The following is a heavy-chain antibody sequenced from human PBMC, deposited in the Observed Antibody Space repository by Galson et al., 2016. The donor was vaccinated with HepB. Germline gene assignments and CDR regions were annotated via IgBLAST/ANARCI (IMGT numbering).Heavy chain of an antibody. Sequence: QSGAEVKEPGESLKISCKGSGYSFTTFWLGWVRQTPGEGLEWVGLVWPGHYETRYRPSFQGHVTISDDTSVTTIYLQWDSLRASDTAIYYCARWNVDADYWGQGTPVTVSS. CDR1: GYSFTTFW. CDR2: VWPGHYET. D-gene: IGHD1-1*01. CDR3: ARWNVDADY. J-gene: IGHJ4*02. V-gene: IGHV5-51*01.